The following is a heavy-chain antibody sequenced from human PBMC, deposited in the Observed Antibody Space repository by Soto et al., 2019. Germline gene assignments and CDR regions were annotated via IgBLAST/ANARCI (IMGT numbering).Heavy chain of an antibody. Sequence: SCPTLVNPTQTLTLTCSFSGFSLSTSGMCVSWIRQPPGKALEWLARIDWDDDKYYSTSLKTRLTISKDTSKNQVLLTMTNMDPVDTATYYCARILSSSSWYFDYWGRGTMVTVSS. CDR2: IDWDDDK. D-gene: IGHD6-13*01. CDR1: GFSLSTSGMC. J-gene: IGHJ4*02. CDR3: ARILSSSSWYFDY. V-gene: IGHV2-70*11.